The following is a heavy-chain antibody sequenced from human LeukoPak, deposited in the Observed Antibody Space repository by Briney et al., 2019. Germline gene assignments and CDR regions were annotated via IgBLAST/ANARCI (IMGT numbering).Heavy chain of an antibody. Sequence: GGSLRLSCAASGFTFSSYAMSWVRQAPGRGLEWVSSLSGSGKYTFYADSVKGRFTISRDNSRNELFLQMNSLTSGDTAEYYCAKSRATGTYPGRFDYWGLRILVTVSS. V-gene: IGHV3-23*01. CDR3: AKSRATGTYPGRFDY. CDR2: LSGSGKYT. CDR1: GFTFSSYA. J-gene: IGHJ4*02. D-gene: IGHD3-10*01.